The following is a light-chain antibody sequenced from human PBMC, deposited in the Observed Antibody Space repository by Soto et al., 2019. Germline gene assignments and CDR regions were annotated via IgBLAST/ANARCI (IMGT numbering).Light chain of an antibody. V-gene: IGKV1-5*03. CDR2: KAS. CDR3: LQHNSYPIT. CDR1: QTIDSW. J-gene: IGKJ5*01. Sequence: DIQMTQSPSTLSASVGDRVTITCRASQTIDSWLAWYQQRPGKPPNLLIYKASTLASGVPSRVSGSGSGTEVTLTISGLQPEEWAIDYGLQHNSYPITLGQGTRLEIK.